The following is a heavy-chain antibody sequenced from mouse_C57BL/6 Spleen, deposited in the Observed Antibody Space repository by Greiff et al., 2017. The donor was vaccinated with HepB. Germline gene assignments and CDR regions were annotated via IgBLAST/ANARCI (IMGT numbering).Heavy chain of an antibody. Sequence: QVQLQQPGAELVKPGASVKMSCKASGYTFTSYWITWVKQRPGQGLEWIGDIYPGSGSTNYNEKFKSKATLTVDKSSSTAYMQLSSLTSEDSAVYYCGSNYVFAYWGQGTLVTVSA. CDR3: GSNYVFAY. CDR2: IYPGSGST. D-gene: IGHD1-1*01. CDR1: GYTFTSYW. V-gene: IGHV1-55*01. J-gene: IGHJ3*01.